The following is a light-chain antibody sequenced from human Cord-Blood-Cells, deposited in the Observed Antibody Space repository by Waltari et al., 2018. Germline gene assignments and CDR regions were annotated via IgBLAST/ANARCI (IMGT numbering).Light chain of an antibody. CDR1: QSVSSY. CDR3: QQRSNWPPLT. J-gene: IGKJ4*01. CDR2: YAS. V-gene: IGKV3-11*01. Sequence: EIMSTQSPATLSLSPGERATLSCRASQSVSSYLAWYQQKPGQAPRLLIYYASNRATGIPARFSGSWSGTDFTLTISRLEPEDFAVYYCQQRSNWPPLTFGGGTKVEIK.